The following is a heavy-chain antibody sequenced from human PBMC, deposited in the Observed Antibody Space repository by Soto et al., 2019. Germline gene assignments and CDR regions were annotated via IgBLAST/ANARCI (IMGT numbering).Heavy chain of an antibody. CDR1: GFTFSSYA. CDR3: ARGHPHDHSNYGSWISLDY. Sequence: GGSLRLSCAASGFTFSSYAMSWVRQAPGKGLEWVSAISGSGGSTYYADSVKGRLTISRDNSKDTLYLQMNSLRAEDTAVYYCARGHPHDHSNYGSWISLDYWGQGTLVTVSS. D-gene: IGHD4-4*01. J-gene: IGHJ4*02. V-gene: IGHV3-23*01. CDR2: ISGSGGST.